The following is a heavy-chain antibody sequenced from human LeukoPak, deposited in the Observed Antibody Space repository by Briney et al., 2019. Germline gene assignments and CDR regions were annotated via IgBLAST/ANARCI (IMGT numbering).Heavy chain of an antibody. V-gene: IGHV3-7*05. CDR3: ARNLRLHTPRAFDI. D-gene: IGHD5-24*01. CDR1: GFTFSSYS. CDR2: IHEDGSDK. Sequence: PGGSLRLSCAASGFTFSSYSINWVRQAPGQGLEWVANIHEDGSDKYYVDSVRGRFTISRDNAKNSVYLQMSGLRAEDTAVYYCARNLRLHTPRAFDIWGQGTMVTVSA. J-gene: IGHJ3*02.